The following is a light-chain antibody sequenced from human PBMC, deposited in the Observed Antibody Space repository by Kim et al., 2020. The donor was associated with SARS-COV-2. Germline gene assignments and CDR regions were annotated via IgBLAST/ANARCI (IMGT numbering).Light chain of an antibody. Sequence: LAPKDRLTHPGAGLKSSYASWSQHKQRPAPVLVIYGKNNPPSAIPDPFSGSSAGNTASLTITGAQAEDEADYYCNSRDSSGNHLVFGGGTKLTVL. CDR2: GKN. CDR3: NSRDSSGNHLV. J-gene: IGLJ2*01. CDR1: GLKSSY. V-gene: IGLV3-19*01.